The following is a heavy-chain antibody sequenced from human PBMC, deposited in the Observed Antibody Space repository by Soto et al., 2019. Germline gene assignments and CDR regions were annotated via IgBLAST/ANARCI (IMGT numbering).Heavy chain of an antibody. CDR1: GFSLSTTGVA. V-gene: IGHV2-5*02. D-gene: IGHD1-26*01. J-gene: IGHJ4*02. Sequence: QITLKESGPTLVKPTQTLTLTCTFSGFSLSTTGVAVGWIRQPPGKALEWLALIYWDDDKRYSPSLKSRLTITQETSKNQVVLTMTNMDPVDTATYYCAHRRDIYSGSYLGPNFDYWGQGTLVTVSS. CDR3: AHRRDIYSGSYLGPNFDY. CDR2: IYWDDDK.